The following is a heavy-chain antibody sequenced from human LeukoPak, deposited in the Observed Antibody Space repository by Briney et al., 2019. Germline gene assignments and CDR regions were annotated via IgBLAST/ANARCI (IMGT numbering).Heavy chain of an antibody. Sequence: ASVTVSCKASGYTFTDYYIHWVRQAPGQGLEWMGWIDPNSGGTNYAQKFQGRVTMTRDTSISTAYMELSRLRSDDTAVYYCARVIRHKLELDYWGQGTLVTVSS. CDR3: ARVIRHKLELDY. CDR2: IDPNSGGT. V-gene: IGHV1-2*02. J-gene: IGHJ4*02. D-gene: IGHD1-1*01. CDR1: GYTFTDYY.